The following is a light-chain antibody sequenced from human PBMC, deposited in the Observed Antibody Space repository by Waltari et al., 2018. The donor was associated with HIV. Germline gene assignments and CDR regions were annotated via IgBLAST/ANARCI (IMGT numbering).Light chain of an antibody. J-gene: IGLJ3*02. Sequence: QSVLPQPPSLSAAPGQTVPISCSGSSSNTGHNSVSWSQQLPRTAPKLPIYDNNKRPSGMPDRFSGSKSGTSATLGITGLQTGDEADYYCGAWDNSLSAWVLGGGTQLTVL. CDR1: SSNTGHNS. CDR3: GAWDNSLSAWV. V-gene: IGLV1-51*01. CDR2: DNN.